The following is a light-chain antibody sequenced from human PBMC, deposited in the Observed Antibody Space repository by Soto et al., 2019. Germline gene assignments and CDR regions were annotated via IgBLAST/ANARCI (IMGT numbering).Light chain of an antibody. CDR3: SSYAGSNNLDV. J-gene: IGLJ1*01. Sequence: QSVLTQPPSASGSPGQSVTISCTGTSSDVGGYNYVSWYQQHPGRAPKLMIYEVSKRPSGVPDRFSGSKSGNTASLTVSVLQAEDEADYYCSSYAGSNNLDVFGTGTKVTVL. CDR1: SSDVGGYNY. CDR2: EVS. V-gene: IGLV2-8*01.